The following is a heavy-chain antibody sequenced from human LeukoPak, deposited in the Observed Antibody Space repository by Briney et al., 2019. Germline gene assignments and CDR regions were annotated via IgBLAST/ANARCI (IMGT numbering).Heavy chain of an antibody. V-gene: IGHV3-30*18. CDR3: AKGSRIVVVPAEGY. CDR2: ISYDGSNK. D-gene: IGHD2-2*01. Sequence: GGSLRLSCAASGFTFSSYGMHWIRQAPGKGLEWVAVISYDGSNKYYADTVKGRFTISRDNSKNTLYLQMNSLRAEDTAVYYCAKGSRIVVVPAEGYGGQGTLVTASS. CDR1: GFTFSSYG. J-gene: IGHJ4*02.